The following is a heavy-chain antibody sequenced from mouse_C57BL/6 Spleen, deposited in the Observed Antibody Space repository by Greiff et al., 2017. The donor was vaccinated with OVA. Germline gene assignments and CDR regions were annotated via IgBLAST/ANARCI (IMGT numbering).Heavy chain of an antibody. CDR1: GYTFTSYD. CDR3: ARVTGTHDFDY. CDR2: IYPRDGST. D-gene: IGHD4-1*01. J-gene: IGHJ2*01. V-gene: IGHV1-85*01. Sequence: QVQLKESGPELVKPGASVKLSCKASGYTFTSYDINWVKQRPGQGLEWIGWIYPRDGSTKYNEKFKGKATLTVDTSSSTAYMELHSLTSEDSAVYFCARVTGTHDFDYWGQGTTLTVSS.